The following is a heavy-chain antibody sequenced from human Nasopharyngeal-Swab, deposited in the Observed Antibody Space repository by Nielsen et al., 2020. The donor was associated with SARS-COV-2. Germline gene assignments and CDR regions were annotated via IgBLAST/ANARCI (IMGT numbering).Heavy chain of an antibody. D-gene: IGHD3-9*01. J-gene: IGHJ4*02. V-gene: IGHV3-11*04. Sequence: GESLKISCAASGFTFSDYYMSWIRQAPGKGLEWVSYIGSSGSTIYYADSVKGRFTISRDNAKNSLYLQMNSLRDEDTAVYYCARDFDGNGPPSFDDWGQGTLGTVSS. CDR1: GFTFSDYY. CDR3: ARDFDGNGPPSFDD. CDR2: IGSSGSTI.